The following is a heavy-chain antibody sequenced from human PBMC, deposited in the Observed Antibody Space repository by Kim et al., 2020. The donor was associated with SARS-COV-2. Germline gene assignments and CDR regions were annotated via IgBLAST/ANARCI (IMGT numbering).Heavy chain of an antibody. J-gene: IGHJ4*02. Sequence: YAGSVKGRFTISGDNSKNTRDLQMNSLRAEDTAVYYCAKDPRPAAMRVGYWGQGTLVTVSS. V-gene: IGHV3-23*01. CDR3: AKDPRPAAMRVGY. D-gene: IGHD2-2*01.